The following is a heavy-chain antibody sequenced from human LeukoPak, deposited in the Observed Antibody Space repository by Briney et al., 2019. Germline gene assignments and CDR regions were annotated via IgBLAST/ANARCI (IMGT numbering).Heavy chain of an antibody. Sequence: GGSLRLSCAASGFTFSSYSMNWVRQAPGKGLEWVSSISSSSSYIYYADSVKGRFTISRDNAKNSLYLQMNSLRAEDTAVYYCARVLHKRNYDSTTYYGYWGQGTLVTVSS. CDR3: ARVLHKRNYDSTTYYGY. V-gene: IGHV3-21*01. CDR1: GFTFSSYS. J-gene: IGHJ4*02. CDR2: ISSSSSYI. D-gene: IGHD3-22*01.